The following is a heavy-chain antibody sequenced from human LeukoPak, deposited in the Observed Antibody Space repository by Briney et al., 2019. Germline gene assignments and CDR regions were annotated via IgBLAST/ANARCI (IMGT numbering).Heavy chain of an antibody. J-gene: IGHJ3*02. CDR2: IIPILGIA. D-gene: IGHD2-21*02. CDR1: GGTFSSYA. Sequence: SVKVSCKASGGTFSSYAISWVRQAPGQGLEWMGRIIPILGIANYAQKFQGRVTITADKSTSTAYMELSSLRSEDTAVYYCALAYRGGDCYSHDAFDIWGQGTMVTVSS. V-gene: IGHV1-69*04. CDR3: ALAYRGGDCYSHDAFDI.